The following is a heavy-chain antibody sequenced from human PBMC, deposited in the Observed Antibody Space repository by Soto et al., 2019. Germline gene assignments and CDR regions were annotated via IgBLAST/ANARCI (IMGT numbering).Heavy chain of an antibody. V-gene: IGHV4-59*01. Sequence: TSETLSLTCTVSGGSLSNYYLSWIRQPPGKGLEWIGYIYYSGRTNYNPSLKSRLTMSVDTSKNQVSLKLNSVTAADTAVYYCARNDHGGNPFFANWGQGTLVTVSS. D-gene: IGHD4-17*01. CDR1: GGSLSNYY. CDR3: ARNDHGGNPFFAN. J-gene: IGHJ4*02. CDR2: IYYSGRT.